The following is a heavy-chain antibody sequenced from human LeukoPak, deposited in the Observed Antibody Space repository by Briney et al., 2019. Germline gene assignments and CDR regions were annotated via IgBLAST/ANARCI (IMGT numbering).Heavy chain of an antibody. Sequence: SETLSLTCAVYGGSFSGYYWSWIRQPPGKGLEWIGEINHSGSTNYNPSLKSRVTISVDTSKNQFSLKLSSVTAADTAVYYRARAMVRGVIRRYYYMDVWGKGTTVTVSS. J-gene: IGHJ6*03. CDR1: GGSFSGYY. D-gene: IGHD3-10*01. V-gene: IGHV4-34*01. CDR3: ARAMVRGVIRRYYYMDV. CDR2: INHSGST.